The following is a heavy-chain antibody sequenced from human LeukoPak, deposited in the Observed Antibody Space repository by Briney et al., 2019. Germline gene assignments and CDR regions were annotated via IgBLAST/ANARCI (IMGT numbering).Heavy chain of an antibody. V-gene: IGHV6-1*01. D-gene: IGHD1-26*01. CDR1: GDSVSSNSTA. CDR3: ARDKIVGATNFDY. Sequence: SQTLSLTCAISGDSVSSNSTACNWIRQSPSRGLEWLGRTYYRSKWYSDYAVSVKSRITINPDTSKNQFSLQLNSVTPEDTAVYYCARDKIVGATNFDYWGQGTLVTVSS. J-gene: IGHJ4*02. CDR2: TYYRSKWYS.